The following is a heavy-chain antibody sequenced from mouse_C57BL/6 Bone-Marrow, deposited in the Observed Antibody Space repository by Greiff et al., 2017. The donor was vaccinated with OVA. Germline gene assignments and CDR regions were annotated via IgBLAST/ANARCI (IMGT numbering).Heavy chain of an antibody. V-gene: IGHV7-1*01. J-gene: IGHJ4*01. D-gene: IGHD1-1*01. CDR3: ARDAHYGTHYYAMDY. Sequence: EVQVVESGGGLVQSGRSLRLSCATSGFTFSDFYMAWVRQAPGKGLEWIAASRNKAHDYTTEYTASVKGRFIVSRDTSQSLLYLPMNALIADDTAIYSCARDAHYGTHYYAMDYSGQGTSVTVAS. CDR2: SRNKAHDYTT. CDR1: GFTFSDFY.